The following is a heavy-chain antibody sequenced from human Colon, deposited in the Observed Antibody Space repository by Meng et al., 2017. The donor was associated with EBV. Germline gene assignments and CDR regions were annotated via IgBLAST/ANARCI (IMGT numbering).Heavy chain of an antibody. J-gene: IGHJ5*02. CDR2: IHYTGST. V-gene: IGHV4-4*02. CDR3: AKINWRIDMEAIIKWFDP. Sequence: QVQLQESGSVLVKPSXXLSHSCSVSGDSISSDIWWSWVRQPPGKGLEWSGEIHYTGSTNYNPSLKSRVTISIDNSKHQFSLNLTSLTAADTAVYFCAKINWRIDMEAIIKWFDPWGQGTLVTVSS. CDR1: GDSISSDIW. D-gene: IGHD5-12*01.